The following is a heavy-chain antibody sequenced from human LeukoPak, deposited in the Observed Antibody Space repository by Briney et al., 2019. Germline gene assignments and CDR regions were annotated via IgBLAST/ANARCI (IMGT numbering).Heavy chain of an antibody. V-gene: IGHV4-4*07. J-gene: IGHJ5*02. CDR2: IYNSGSH. Sequence: PSETLSLTCTVSGGSISSFYWRWIRQPAGKGLEWIGRIYNSGSHNYNPSLKSRVTMSVDTSKTQFSLKLSSVTAADTAVYYCARDGMTTVTGFDPWGQGTLVTVSS. D-gene: IGHD4-17*01. CDR1: GGSISSFY. CDR3: ARDGMTTVTGFDP.